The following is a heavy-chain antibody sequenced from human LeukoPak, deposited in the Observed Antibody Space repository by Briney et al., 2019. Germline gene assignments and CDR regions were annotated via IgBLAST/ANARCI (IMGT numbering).Heavy chain of an antibody. CDR3: ARDPSGSYDGYFDY. Sequence: PGGSLRLSCAASGFTFSSYAMHWARQAPGKGLEWVAVISYDGSNKYYADSVKGRFTISRDNSKNTLYLQMNSLRAEDTAVYYCARDPSGSYDGYFDYWGQGTLVTVSS. CDR2: ISYDGSNK. CDR1: GFTFSSYA. J-gene: IGHJ4*02. V-gene: IGHV3-30-3*01. D-gene: IGHD1-26*01.